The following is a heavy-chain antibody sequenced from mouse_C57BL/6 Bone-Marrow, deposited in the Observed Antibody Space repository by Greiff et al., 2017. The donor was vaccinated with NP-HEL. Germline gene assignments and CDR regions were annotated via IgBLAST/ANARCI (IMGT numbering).Heavy chain of an antibody. Sequence: VQLQQPGAELVKPGASVKMSCKASGYTFTSYWITWVKQRPGQGLEWIGDIYPGSGSTNYNEKFKSKATLTVDTSSSTAYMQLSSLTSEDSAVYYCARERNDYDEFAYWGQGTLVTVSA. CDR1: GYTFTSYW. CDR3: ARERNDYDEFAY. V-gene: IGHV1-55*01. CDR2: IYPGSGST. J-gene: IGHJ3*01. D-gene: IGHD2-4*01.